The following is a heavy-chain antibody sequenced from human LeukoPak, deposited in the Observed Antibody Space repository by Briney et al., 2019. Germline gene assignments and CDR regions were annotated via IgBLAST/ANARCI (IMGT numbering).Heavy chain of an antibody. CDR3: ARAQSDGSGSYSGFWFDP. CDR2: INPNSGGT. J-gene: IGHJ5*02. CDR1: GYTFTGYY. V-gene: IGHV1-2*04. D-gene: IGHD3-10*01. Sequence: ASVKVSCKASGYTFTGYYMHWVRQAPGQGLEWMGWINPNSGGTNYAQKFQGWVTMTRDTSISTAYMELSRLRSDDTAVYYCARAQSDGSGSYSGFWFDPWGQGTLVTVSS.